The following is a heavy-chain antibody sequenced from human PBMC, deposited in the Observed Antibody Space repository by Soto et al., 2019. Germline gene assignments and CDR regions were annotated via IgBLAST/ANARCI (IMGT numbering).Heavy chain of an antibody. CDR2: ISGSGGST. J-gene: IGHJ4*02. Sequence: GGSLRLSCAASGFTFSSYAMSWVRQAPGKGLEWVSAISGSGGSTYYADSVKGRFTISRDNSKNTLYLQMNSLRAEDTAVYYCAKESLNFMIVVVKGFDYWGQGTLVTVSS. V-gene: IGHV3-23*01. CDR3: AKESLNFMIVVVKGFDY. CDR1: GFTFSSYA. D-gene: IGHD3-22*01.